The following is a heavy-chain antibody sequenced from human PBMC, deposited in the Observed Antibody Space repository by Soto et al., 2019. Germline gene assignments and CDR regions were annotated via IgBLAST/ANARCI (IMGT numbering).Heavy chain of an antibody. D-gene: IGHD1-26*01. V-gene: IGHV4-59*11. CDR1: GGSMSSHY. Sequence: SETLSLTCTVSGGSMSSHYWTWLRQPPGKGLEWIGYISYSGSTYYNPSLKSRVTISADTSRNQFSLKLSSVIAADTAVYYCARDRFSLELIVGNWFDPWGQGTLVTVSS. CDR2: ISYSGST. CDR3: ARDRFSLELIVGNWFDP. J-gene: IGHJ5*02.